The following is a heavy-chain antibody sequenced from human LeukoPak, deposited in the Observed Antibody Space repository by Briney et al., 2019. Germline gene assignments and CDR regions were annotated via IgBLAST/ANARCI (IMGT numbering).Heavy chain of an antibody. CDR3: ARDGYYDFWSGYSFDY. CDR2: VKQDGSEK. V-gene: IGHV3-7*01. J-gene: IGHJ4*02. Sequence: GGSLRLSCAASGFTFSSYCMSWVRQAPGKGPEWVANVKQDGSEKYYVDSVKGRFTISRDNAKNSLYLQMNSLRAEDTAVYYCARDGYYDFWSGYSFDYWGQGTLVTVSS. CDR1: GFTFSSYC. D-gene: IGHD3-3*01.